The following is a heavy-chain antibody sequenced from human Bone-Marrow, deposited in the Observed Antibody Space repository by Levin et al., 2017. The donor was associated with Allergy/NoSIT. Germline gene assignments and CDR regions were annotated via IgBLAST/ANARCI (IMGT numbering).Heavy chain of an antibody. Sequence: VASVKVSCAASGFTVSSNYMSWVRQAPGKGLEWVSVIYSGGSTYYADSVKGRFTISRDNSKNTLYLQMNSLRAEDTAVYYCARSKRVRGGEGVFYYYYYMDVWGKGTTVTVSS. CDR1: GFTVSSNY. D-gene: IGHD2-15*01. CDR2: IYSGGST. V-gene: IGHV3-53*01. J-gene: IGHJ6*03. CDR3: ARSKRVRGGEGVFYYYYYMDV.